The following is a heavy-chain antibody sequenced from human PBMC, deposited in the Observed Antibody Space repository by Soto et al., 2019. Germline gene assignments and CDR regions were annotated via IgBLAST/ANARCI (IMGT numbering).Heavy chain of an antibody. CDR2: ISYDGINK. CDR1: GFTFRTYD. V-gene: IGHV3-30-3*01. Sequence: QVQLVESGGGVVQPGRSLRLSCAASGFTFRTYDMHWVRQAPGKGLEWVAVISYDGINKYYADSVKGRFTISRDNSENTLYLQMNSLRADDTAVYHCASLSSGWPTNRYKSDYWGQGTLVTVSS. J-gene: IGHJ4*02. CDR3: ASLSSGWPTNRYKSDY. D-gene: IGHD6-19*01.